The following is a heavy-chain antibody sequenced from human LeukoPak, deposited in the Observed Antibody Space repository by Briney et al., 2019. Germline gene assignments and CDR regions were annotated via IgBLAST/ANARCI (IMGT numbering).Heavy chain of an antibody. Sequence: GGSLRLSFVASGFRLRSYAMSWVRQATGEAPEWGSLVYSAGATHYAGSVQGRFIISRDNSNNTLYLQMNKLRVEDAAVYHCVRDRAEGRAWVEFDPWGQGTVVTVSS. CDR3: VRDRAEGRAWVEFDP. J-gene: IGHJ5*02. V-gene: IGHV3-53*01. CDR2: VYSAGAT. CDR1: GFRLRSYA.